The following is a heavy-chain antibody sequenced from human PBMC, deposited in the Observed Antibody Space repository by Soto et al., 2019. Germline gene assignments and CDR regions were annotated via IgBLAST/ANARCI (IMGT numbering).Heavy chain of an antibody. CDR1: GFTFSDYA. D-gene: IGHD1-26*01. CDR2: ISDSGITT. V-gene: IGHV3-23*01. Sequence: EVPLMESGGGLIQPGGSLRLSCAASGFTFSDYAMAWVRQVPGKGLEWVSGISDSGITTKYAASVKGRFTISRDNSKNTPFLQMTTLKAEDTAVYYCAKDARRSGIVGQWVAWGQGALVTVSS. J-gene: IGHJ5*02. CDR3: AKDARRSGIVGQWVA.